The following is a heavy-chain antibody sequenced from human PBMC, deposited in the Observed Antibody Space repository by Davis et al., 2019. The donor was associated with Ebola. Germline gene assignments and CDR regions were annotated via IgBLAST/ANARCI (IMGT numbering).Heavy chain of an antibody. Sequence: SVKVSCKASGGTFSSYAISWVRQAPGQGLDWMGGIIPVFGIPKYAQKFQGRVTITADESTSTAYMELSSLRSEDTAVYYCARDSRRFYSGTYPGNGDYWGQGTLVTVSS. CDR2: IIPVFGIP. V-gene: IGHV1-69*13. CDR3: ARDSRRFYSGTYPGNGDY. CDR1: GGTFSSYA. J-gene: IGHJ4*02. D-gene: IGHD1-26*01.